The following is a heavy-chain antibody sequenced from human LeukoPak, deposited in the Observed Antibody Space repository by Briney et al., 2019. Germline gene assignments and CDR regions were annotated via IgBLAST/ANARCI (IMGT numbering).Heavy chain of an antibody. Sequence: GGSLRLSCAASGFTFGSYGMTRVRQAPGMGLEWVSGIRSSGDRTYYADSVKGRFTISRDNAKNSLYLQMNSLRAEDTAVYYCARDATMVPLYYYYYMDVWGKGTTVTVSS. CDR3: ARDATMVPLYYYYYMDV. CDR1: GFTFGSYG. CDR2: IRSSGDRT. V-gene: IGHV3-21*01. J-gene: IGHJ6*03. D-gene: IGHD3-10*01.